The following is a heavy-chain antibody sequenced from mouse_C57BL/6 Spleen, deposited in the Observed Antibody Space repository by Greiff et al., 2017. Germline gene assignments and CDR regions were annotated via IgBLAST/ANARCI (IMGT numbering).Heavy chain of an antibody. D-gene: IGHD3-2*02. V-gene: IGHV1-9*01. J-gene: IGHJ3*01. CDR2: IFPGGGRT. CDR3: ARESGQLRRQAY. Sequence: VQLQQSGAELMKPGASVKLSCKATGYTFTGYWIEWVKQRPGNGLEWIGEIFPGGGRTNYNEKFKGKATFTADTSSNTADLQPSSLTTEDAAIYYCARESGQLRRQAYCGQGTLVTVSA. CDR1: GYTFTGYW.